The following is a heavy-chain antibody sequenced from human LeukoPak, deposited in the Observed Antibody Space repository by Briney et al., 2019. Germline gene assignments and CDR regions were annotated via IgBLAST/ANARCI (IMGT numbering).Heavy chain of an antibody. CDR2: IDTKTGNP. CDR1: GYTFSSCA. Sequence: ASVKVSCKASGYTFSSCAINWVRQAPGQGLEYMGWIDTKTGNPTYAQGFTGRFVFSLDTSVSTAYLQISSLKAEDTAVYYCARESIAAAGPQHWGQGTLVTVSS. V-gene: IGHV7-4-1*02. CDR3: ARESIAAAGPQH. D-gene: IGHD6-13*01. J-gene: IGHJ1*01.